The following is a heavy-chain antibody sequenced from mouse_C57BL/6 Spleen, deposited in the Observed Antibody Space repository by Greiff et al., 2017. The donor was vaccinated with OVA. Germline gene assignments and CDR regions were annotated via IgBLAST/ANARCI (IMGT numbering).Heavy chain of an antibody. CDR1: GFNIQNTY. J-gene: IGHJ2*01. CDR3: ARSGGPIYDGYHGYFDY. CDR2: IDPANGNT. Sequence: VQLQQSVAELVRPGASVKLSCTASGFNIQNTYMHWVKQRPEQGLEWIGRIDPANGNTKYAPTFQGKATITADTSSNTAYLQLSSLTSEDTAIYYCARSGGPIYDGYHGYFDYWGQGTTLTVSS. D-gene: IGHD2-3*01. V-gene: IGHV14-3*01.